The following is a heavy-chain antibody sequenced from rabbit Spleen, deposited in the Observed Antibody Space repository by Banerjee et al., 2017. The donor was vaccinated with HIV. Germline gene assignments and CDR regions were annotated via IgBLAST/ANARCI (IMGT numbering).Heavy chain of an antibody. CDR2: IYTGSGST. J-gene: IGHJ6*01. V-gene: IGHV1S40*01. CDR1: GFDLSSYYY. Sequence: QSLEESGGDLVKPGASLTLTCTASGFDLSSYYYICWVRQAPGKGLEWIACIYTGSGSTYYASWAKGRFTISKTSSTTVTLQMTRLTAADTGTYFCARDTSSSFSSYGMDLWGPGTLVTVS. D-gene: IGHD1-1*01. CDR3: ARDTSSSFSSYGMDL.